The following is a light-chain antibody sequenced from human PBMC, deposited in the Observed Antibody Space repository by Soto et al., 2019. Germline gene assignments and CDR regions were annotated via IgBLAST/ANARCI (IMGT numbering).Light chain of an antibody. J-gene: IGKJ1*01. V-gene: IGKV3-15*01. CDR2: GAS. Sequence: EIVMTHSPATLSVSPGERATLSCRASQSVGDNLAWYQRQPGQPPRLLIYGASTRATGIPLRFSGSGSGTDFTLTISSLQSEDFAVYYCQQYDTWPPATFGQGTKVDIK. CDR3: QQYDTWPPAT. CDR1: QSVGDN.